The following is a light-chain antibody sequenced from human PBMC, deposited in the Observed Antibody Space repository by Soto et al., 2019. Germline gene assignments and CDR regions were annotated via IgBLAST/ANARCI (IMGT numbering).Light chain of an antibody. Sequence: EIVLTQSPGTLSLSPVERATLSCRASQSLSSRYLAWYQQKPGQAPRLLIYDSTNRAAGIPARFSGSRSGTDFTLTISRLEPEDFAVYYCQQYNNWPITFGQGTRLEIK. J-gene: IGKJ5*01. CDR3: QQYNNWPIT. V-gene: IGKV3-20*01. CDR1: QSLSSRY. CDR2: DST.